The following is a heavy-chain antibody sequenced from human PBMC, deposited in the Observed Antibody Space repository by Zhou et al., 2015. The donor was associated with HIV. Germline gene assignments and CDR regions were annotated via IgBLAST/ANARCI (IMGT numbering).Heavy chain of an antibody. CDR2: IIPIFGTA. J-gene: IGHJ4*02. CDR3: ARGGFSMSGLSSYYLDN. D-gene: IGHD2/OR15-2a*01. CDR1: GGTFSSYA. V-gene: IGHV1-69*06. Sequence: QVQLVQSGAEVKKPGSSVKVSCKASGGTFSSYAISWVRQAPGQGLEWMGGIIPIFGTANYAQKFQGRVTITADKSTSTAYMELSGLRSEDTAVYYCARGGFSMSGLSSYYLDNWGQGTLVTVSS.